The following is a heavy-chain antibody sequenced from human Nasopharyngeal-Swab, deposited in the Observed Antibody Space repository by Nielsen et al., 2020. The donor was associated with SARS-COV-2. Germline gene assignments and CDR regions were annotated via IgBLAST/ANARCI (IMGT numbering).Heavy chain of an antibody. J-gene: IGHJ6*03. V-gene: IGHV4-34*01. CDR2: INHSGST. CDR3: ARGLSGIVPSPILGLGPYYYYYYMDV. CDR1: GGSFSADY. D-gene: IGHD7-27*01. Sequence: SQTLSLTCAVYGGSFSADYWGWIRQPPGRGLEWISEINHSGSTNYNPSLKSRVAISVDPSKSQFSLRLSSVTAADTAVYYCARGLSGIVPSPILGLGPYYYYYYMDVWGKGTTVTVSS.